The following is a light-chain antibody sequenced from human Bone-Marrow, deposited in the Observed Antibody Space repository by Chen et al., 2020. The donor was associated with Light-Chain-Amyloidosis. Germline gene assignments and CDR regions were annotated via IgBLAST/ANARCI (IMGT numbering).Light chain of an antibody. V-gene: IGLV3-21*02. J-gene: IGLJ3*02. CDR3: QVWDRSSDRPV. CDR2: DDS. CDR1: NIGSTS. Sequence: SYVLTQPSSVSVAPGQTATIVCGGNNIGSTSVHWYQQTPGQAPLLVVYDDSDRPSGIPERLSGSNCGNTATLTISRVEAGDEADYYCQVWDRSSDRPVFGGGTKLTVL.